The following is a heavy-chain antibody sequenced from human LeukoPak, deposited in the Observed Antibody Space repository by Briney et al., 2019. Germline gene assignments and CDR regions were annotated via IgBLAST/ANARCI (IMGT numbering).Heavy chain of an antibody. D-gene: IGHD2-15*01. CDR3: ARDPDFCSGGSCLDYAMDV. Sequence: PGGSLRLSCAASGFTFSSYSMNWVRQAPGKGLEWVSSISSSSTYIYYADSVKGRFTISRDNAKNSLYLQMNSLRAEDTAVYYCARDPDFCSGGSCLDYAMDVWGQGTTVTVSS. CDR1: GFTFSSYS. J-gene: IGHJ6*02. CDR2: ISSSSTYI. V-gene: IGHV3-21*01.